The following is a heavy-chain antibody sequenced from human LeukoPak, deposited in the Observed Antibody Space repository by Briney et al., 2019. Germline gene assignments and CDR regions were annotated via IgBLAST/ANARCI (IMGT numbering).Heavy chain of an antibody. V-gene: IGHV1-46*01. CDR2: INPSGGST. J-gene: IGHJ3*02. D-gene: IGHD1-1*01. CDR3: AREERYNWNDGDAFDI. CDR1: GYTFTSYY. Sequence: ASVKVSCKAAGYTFTSYYMHWERQDPGQGLEWVGIINPSGGSTSYAQKFQGRVTMTRDTSTSTVYMELSSLRSEDTAVYYCAREERYNWNDGDAFDIWGQGTMVTVSS.